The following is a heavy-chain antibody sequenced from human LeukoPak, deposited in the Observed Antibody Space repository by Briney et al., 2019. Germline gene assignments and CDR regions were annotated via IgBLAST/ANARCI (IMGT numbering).Heavy chain of an antibody. CDR3: ARGLAYYYDSSGYYPSYYFDY. D-gene: IGHD3-22*01. Sequence: GGSLRLSCAASGFRFSGYWMHWVRQAPGKGLVWVSLINTDGGRTAYADSVKGRFTISRDNAKNTLYLQMNSLRAEDTAVYYCARGLAYYYDSSGYYPSYYFDYWGQGTLVTVSS. J-gene: IGHJ4*02. CDR1: GFRFSGYW. V-gene: IGHV3-74*01. CDR2: INTDGGRT.